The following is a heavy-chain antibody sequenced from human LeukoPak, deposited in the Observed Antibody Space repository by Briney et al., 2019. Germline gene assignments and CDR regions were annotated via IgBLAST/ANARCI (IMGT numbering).Heavy chain of an antibody. CDR2: INHSGST. Sequence: SETLSLTCAVYGGSFSGYYWSWTRQPPGKGLEWIGEINHSGSTNYNPSLKSRVTISVDTSKNQFSLKLSSVTAADTAVYYCAREGYGELRRVPQIDYWGQGTLVTVSS. D-gene: IGHD1-7*01. CDR3: AREGYGELRRVPQIDY. CDR1: GGSFSGYY. J-gene: IGHJ4*02. V-gene: IGHV4-34*01.